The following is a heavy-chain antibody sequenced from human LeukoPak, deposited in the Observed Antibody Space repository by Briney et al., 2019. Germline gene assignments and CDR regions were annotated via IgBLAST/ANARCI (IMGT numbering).Heavy chain of an antibody. Sequence: PGGSLRLSCAASGFTFDDYGMSWVRQAPGKGLEWVANISPDGSEKYFVDSVKGRFTISRDNGKNSLYLQLNSLKAEDTALYYCARYYDPTVGDAFDIWGQGTMVTVSP. CDR3: ARYYDPTVGDAFDI. V-gene: IGHV3-7*01. CDR2: ISPDGSEK. CDR1: GFTFDDYG. J-gene: IGHJ3*02. D-gene: IGHD3-16*01.